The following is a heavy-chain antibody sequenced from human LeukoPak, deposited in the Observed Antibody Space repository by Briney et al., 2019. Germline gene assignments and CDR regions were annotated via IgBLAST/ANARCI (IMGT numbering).Heavy chain of an antibody. D-gene: IGHD6-13*01. V-gene: IGHV1-18*01. J-gene: IGHJ6*02. CDR2: ISAYNGNT. CDR1: GYTFTSYG. CDR3: AREMGKGAAAGPYYYYGMDV. Sequence: ASVKVSCKASGYTFTSYGISWARQAPGQGLEWMGWISAYNGNTNYAQRLQGRVTMTTDTSTSTAYMELRSLRSDNTAVYYCAREMGKGAAAGPYYYYGMDVWGQGTTVTVSS.